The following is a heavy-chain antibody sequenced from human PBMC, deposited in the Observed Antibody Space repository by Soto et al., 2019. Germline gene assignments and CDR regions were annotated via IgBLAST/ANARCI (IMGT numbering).Heavy chain of an antibody. CDR3: ARDIVVVPAAADSDY. J-gene: IGHJ4*02. CDR2: ISSSSSTI. V-gene: IGHV3-48*01. Sequence: QPGGSLRLSCAASGFTFSSYSMNWVRQAPGKGLEWVSYISSSSSTIYYADSVKGRFTISRDNAKNSLYLQMNSLRAEDTAVYYCARDIVVVPAAADSDYWGQGTLVTVSS. D-gene: IGHD2-2*01. CDR1: GFTFSSYS.